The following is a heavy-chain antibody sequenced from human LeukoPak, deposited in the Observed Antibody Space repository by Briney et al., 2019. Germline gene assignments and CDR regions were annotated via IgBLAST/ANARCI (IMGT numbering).Heavy chain of an antibody. D-gene: IGHD2-15*01. Sequence: SQTLSLTCTVSGGSITSGGYYWRWIRQHPGKGLEWIGYIYYSGSTYYNPSLKSRLAISVDTSKNQFSLKLTSVTAADTAVYYCARGGYSSWGTYYFDFWGQGTLVTVSS. CDR3: ARGGYSSWGTYYFDF. CDR1: GGSITSGGYY. J-gene: IGHJ4*02. CDR2: IYYSGST. V-gene: IGHV4-31*03.